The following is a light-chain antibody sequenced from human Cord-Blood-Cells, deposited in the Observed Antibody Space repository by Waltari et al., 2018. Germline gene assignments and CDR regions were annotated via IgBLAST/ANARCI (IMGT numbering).Light chain of an antibody. CDR3: CSYAGSRV. V-gene: IGLV2-23*02. Sequence: QSALPQPASVSGSPGQSITISCTGPSSDVGSYNLVSWYQQHPGKAPKLMIYEVSKRPSGVSNRFSGSKSGNTASLTISGLQAEDEADYYCCSYAGSRVFGGGTKLTVL. CDR2: EVS. CDR1: SSDVGSYNL. J-gene: IGLJ3*02.